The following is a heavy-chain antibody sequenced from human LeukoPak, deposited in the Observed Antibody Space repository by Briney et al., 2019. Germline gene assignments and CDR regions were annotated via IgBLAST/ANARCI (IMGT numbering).Heavy chain of an antibody. V-gene: IGHV1-69*01. CDR3: ASYPSQSWDYYDSSGYYH. Sequence: ASVKVSCKASGGTLSSYAISWVRQAPGQGLEWMGGIIPIFGTANYAQKFQGRVTITADESTSTAYMELSSLRSEDTAVYYCASYPSQSWDYYDSSGYYHWGQGTLVTVSS. J-gene: IGHJ5*02. CDR1: GGTLSSYA. D-gene: IGHD3-22*01. CDR2: IIPIFGTA.